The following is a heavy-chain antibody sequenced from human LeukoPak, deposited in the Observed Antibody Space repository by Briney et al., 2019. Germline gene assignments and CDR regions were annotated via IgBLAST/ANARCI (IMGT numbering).Heavy chain of an antibody. CDR3: ATRIDGTYY. D-gene: IGHD1-26*01. CDR2: ITPGTSNT. J-gene: IGHJ4*02. V-gene: IGHV5-51*04. Sequence: GESLKISFKGSGYSFTSYWMGWMRQMPGKGLEWMAIITPGTSNTQYSPSLQGQVTISADKPISTAYLQWSRLKASDSAMYYCATRIDGTYYWGQGTLVTVSS. CDR1: GYSFTSYW.